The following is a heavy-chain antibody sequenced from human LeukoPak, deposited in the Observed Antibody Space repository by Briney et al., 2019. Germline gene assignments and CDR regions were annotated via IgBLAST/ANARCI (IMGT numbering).Heavy chain of an antibody. CDR1: GYTFTSYG. D-gene: IGHD3-22*01. CDR2: ISAYNGNT. J-gene: IGHJ4*02. CDR3: ARLAYYDSSGPGGPFDY. V-gene: IGHV1-18*01. Sequence: GASVKVSCKASGYTFTSYGISWVRQAPGQGLEWLGWISAYNGNTNYAQKLQGRVTMTTDTSTSTAYMELRSLRSDDTAVYYCARLAYYDSSGPGGPFDYWGQGTLVTVSS.